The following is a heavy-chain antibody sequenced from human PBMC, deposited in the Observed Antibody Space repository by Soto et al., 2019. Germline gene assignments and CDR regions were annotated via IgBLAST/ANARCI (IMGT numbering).Heavy chain of an antibody. Sequence: QVQLVQSGADVKKPGASVKVSCKASGYTFTSSDISWVRQATGQGLEWLGWMHPNSGITGYTQKFQGRVTMTRNTSISTAYMELSSLRSEDTAVYYCAVGFRSGWVFDYWGQGALVTVSS. CDR2: MHPNSGIT. CDR1: GYTFTSSD. V-gene: IGHV1-8*01. J-gene: IGHJ4*02. CDR3: AVGFRSGWVFDY. D-gene: IGHD6-19*01.